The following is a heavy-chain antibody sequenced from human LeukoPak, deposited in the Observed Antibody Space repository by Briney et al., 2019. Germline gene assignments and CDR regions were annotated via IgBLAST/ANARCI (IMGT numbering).Heavy chain of an antibody. CDR2: ISGSGGST. D-gene: IGHD3-22*01. J-gene: IGHJ4*02. CDR1: GFTFSSYA. CDR3: AKLYYYDSSGYPSFDY. V-gene: IGHV3-23*01. Sequence: GGSLRLSCAASGFTFSSYAMSWVRQAPGKGLEWVSAISGSGGSTYYADSVKGRFTISRDNSKNTLYLQMNSLRAEDTAVYYCAKLYYYDSSGYPSFDYWGQGTLVTVSS.